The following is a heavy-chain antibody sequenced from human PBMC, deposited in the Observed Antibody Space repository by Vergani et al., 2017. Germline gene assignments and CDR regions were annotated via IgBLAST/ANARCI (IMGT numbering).Heavy chain of an antibody. CDR3: ARARMGSRSGRHPMDV. Sequence: EVQLVESGGGLVQPGRSLRLSCAASGFTFDDYAMHWVRQAPGKGLEWVSGISWNSGSIGYADSVKGRFTISRDNAKNSLYLQMNSLRAEDTALYHCARARMGSRSGRHPMDVWGKGTTVTVSS. CDR2: ISWNSGSI. D-gene: IGHD3-10*01. J-gene: IGHJ6*03. CDR1: GFTFDDYA. V-gene: IGHV3-9*01.